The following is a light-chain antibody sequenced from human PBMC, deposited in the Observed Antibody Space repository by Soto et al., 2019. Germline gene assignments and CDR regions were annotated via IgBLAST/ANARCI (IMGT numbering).Light chain of an antibody. CDR3: AAWDDSLSGVV. V-gene: IGLV1-47*01. J-gene: IGLJ2*01. CDR2: RNN. CDR1: SSNIGSNY. Sequence: QSVLTQPPSASGTPGQRVTISCSGSSSNIGSNYVYWYQQLPGTAPKLLIYRNNQRPSGVADRFSASKSGTSASLAISGLRSEDEADYYCAAWDDSLSGVVFGGGTQLTVL.